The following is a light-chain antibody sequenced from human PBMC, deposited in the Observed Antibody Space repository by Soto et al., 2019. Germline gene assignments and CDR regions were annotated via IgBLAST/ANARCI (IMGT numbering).Light chain of an antibody. CDR3: SSFTSGSTVV. V-gene: IGLV2-14*03. J-gene: IGLJ2*01. CDR2: DVA. Sequence: QSVPTQPASVSGSPGRSITISCTGTSSDVGGYNYVSWYQQHPGKAPKLIISDVAYRPSGVSNRFSASKSGNTASLTISGLQAEDEADYYCSSFTSGSTVVFGGGTKLTVL. CDR1: SSDVGGYNY.